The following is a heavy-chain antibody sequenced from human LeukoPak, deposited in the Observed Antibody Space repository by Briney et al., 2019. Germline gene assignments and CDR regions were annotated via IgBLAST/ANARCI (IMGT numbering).Heavy chain of an antibody. CDR2: ISSSRTYI. J-gene: IGHJ6*03. Sequence: GGSLRLSCAASGFTFSNYSMSWVRQAPGKGLEWVSSISSSRTYIYYADSLKGRFTISRDNAKNSLYLQMNSLRAEDTAVYYCVTDGQVGEGYFYMDVWGKGTTITVS. CDR1: GFTFSNYS. V-gene: IGHV3-21*01. CDR3: VTDGQVGEGYFYMDV. D-gene: IGHD3/OR15-3a*01.